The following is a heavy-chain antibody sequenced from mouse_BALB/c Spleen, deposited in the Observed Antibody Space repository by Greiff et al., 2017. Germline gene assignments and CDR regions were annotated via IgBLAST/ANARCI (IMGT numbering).Heavy chain of an antibody. V-gene: IGHV3-2*02. CDR1: GYSITSDYA. D-gene: IGHD1-1*01. CDR2: ISCSGST. Sequence: VQLKESGPGLVKPSQSLSLTCTVTGYSITSDYAWNWIRQFPGNKLEWMGYISCSGSTSYNPSLKSRISITRDTSKNQFFLQLNSVTTEDTATYYCARDSSYEGYFDVWGAGTTVTVSS. J-gene: IGHJ1*01. CDR3: ARDSSYEGYFDV.